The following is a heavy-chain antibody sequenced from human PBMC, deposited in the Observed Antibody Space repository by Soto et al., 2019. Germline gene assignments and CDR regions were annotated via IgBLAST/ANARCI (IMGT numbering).Heavy chain of an antibody. CDR1: GYTFTGYY. J-gene: IGHJ6*02. CDR2: INPNSGGT. CDR3: ARGPYYDFWSGIMGYYYYGMDV. D-gene: IGHD3-3*01. Sequence: ASVKVSCKASGYTFTGYYMHWVRQAPGQGLAWMGWINPNSGGTNYAQKFQGRVTMTRDTSNSTAYMGLSRLRSDDTAVYYCARGPYYDFWSGIMGYYYYGMDVWGQGTTVTVSS. V-gene: IGHV1-2*02.